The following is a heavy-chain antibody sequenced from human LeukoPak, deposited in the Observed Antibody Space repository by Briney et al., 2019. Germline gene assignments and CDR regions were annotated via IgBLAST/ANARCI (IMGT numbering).Heavy chain of an antibody. D-gene: IGHD3-22*01. CDR1: GGSISNYY. J-gene: IGHJ4*02. Sequence: SETLSLTCTVSGGSISNYYWSWIRQPPGKGLEWIASFYHSGSTNYNPSYSPSLKSRVTISVDTSKNQFPLKLTSVTAADTAVYYCARGSYDSSGYYWAYYFDYWGQGTLVTVSS. CDR3: ARGSYDSSGYYWAYYFDY. CDR2: FYHSGST. V-gene: IGHV4-59*01.